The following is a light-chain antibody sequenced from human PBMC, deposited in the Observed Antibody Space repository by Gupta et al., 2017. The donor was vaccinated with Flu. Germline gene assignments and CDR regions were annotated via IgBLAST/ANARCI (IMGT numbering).Light chain of an antibody. J-gene: IGKJ1*01. CDR2: GAS. CDR3: QQEDSSPFI. CDR1: QDIRRY. V-gene: IGKV1-8*01. Sequence: PSSLSASTGDRVTITCRASQDIRRYLAWYQQKPGQAPKLLIYGASTLQSGAPSRFSGSGSGTDFTLTVTYLQSEDFATYYCQQEDSSPFIFGRGTKVEV.